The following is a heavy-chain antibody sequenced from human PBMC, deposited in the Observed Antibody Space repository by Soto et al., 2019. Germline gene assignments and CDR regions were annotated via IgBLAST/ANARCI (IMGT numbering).Heavy chain of an antibody. Sequence: QVHLQESGPGLVRPSETLSLTCTVSGGSVSRGSYYWTWIRQPPGKGLEWIGYTHYSESTNYNPPLESRVTISVDTSKIQFSLILNSVTAADTAVYYCARAGWELLDSWGQGTLVTVSS. D-gene: IGHD1-26*01. V-gene: IGHV4-61*01. CDR3: ARAGWELLDS. J-gene: IGHJ4*02. CDR2: THYSEST. CDR1: GGSVSRGSYY.